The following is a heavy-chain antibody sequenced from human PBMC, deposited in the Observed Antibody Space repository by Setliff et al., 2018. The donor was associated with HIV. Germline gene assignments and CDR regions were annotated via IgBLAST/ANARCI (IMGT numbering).Heavy chain of an antibody. CDR3: AREDRIAPATRNYYYFGMDV. CDR2: ISSSSSTI. Sequence: SLRLSCLASGFTFSTYSMNWIRQTPEKGLEWISYISSSSSTIYYADSVKGRFTISRDDSKNSLYLQMNSLKTEDTAMYYCAREDRIAPATRNYYYFGMDVWGQGTTVTVSS. V-gene: IGHV3-48*01. J-gene: IGHJ6*02. CDR1: GFTFSTYS. D-gene: IGHD6-13*01.